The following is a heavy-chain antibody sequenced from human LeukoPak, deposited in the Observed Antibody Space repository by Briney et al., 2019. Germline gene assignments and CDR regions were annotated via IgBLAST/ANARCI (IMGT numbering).Heavy chain of an antibody. CDR1: GGSISSGGYS. Sequence: SQTLSLTCAVSGGSISSGGYSWSWIRQPPGKGLEWIGYIYHSGSTYYNPSLKSRVTISVDRSKNRFSLKLSSVTAADTAVYYCARAPFLRRMLGFDYWGQGTLVTVSS. D-gene: IGHD2/OR15-2a*01. CDR2: IYHSGST. J-gene: IGHJ4*02. V-gene: IGHV4-30-2*01. CDR3: ARAPFLRRMLGFDY.